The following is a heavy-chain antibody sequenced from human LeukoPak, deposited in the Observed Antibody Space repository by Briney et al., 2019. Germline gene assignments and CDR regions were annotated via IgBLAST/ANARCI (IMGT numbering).Heavy chain of an antibody. CDR3: ARGIPYYDFWSGYWAWFDP. CDR1: GGSFSGYY. Sequence: PSETLSLTCAVYGGSFSGYYWSWIRQPPGKGLEWIGEINHSGSTNYNPSLKSRGTISVDTSKNQFSLKLSSVTAADTAVYYCARGIPYYDFWSGYWAWFDPWGQGTLVTVSS. V-gene: IGHV4-34*01. CDR2: INHSGST. D-gene: IGHD3-3*01. J-gene: IGHJ5*02.